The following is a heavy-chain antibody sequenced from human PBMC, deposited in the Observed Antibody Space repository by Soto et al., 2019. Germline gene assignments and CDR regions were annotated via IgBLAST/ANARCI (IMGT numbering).Heavy chain of an antibody. CDR3: ARGYYDFWSGYYSSGWYFDL. D-gene: IGHD3-3*01. V-gene: IGHV4-59*01. J-gene: IGHJ2*01. CDR2: IYYSGST. CDR1: GGSISSYY. Sequence: PSETLSLTCTVSGGSISSYYWSWIRQPPGKGLEWIVYIYYSGSTNYNPSLKSRVTISVDTSKNQFSLKLSSVTAADTAVYYCARGYYDFWSGYYSSGWYFDLWGRGTLVTVSS.